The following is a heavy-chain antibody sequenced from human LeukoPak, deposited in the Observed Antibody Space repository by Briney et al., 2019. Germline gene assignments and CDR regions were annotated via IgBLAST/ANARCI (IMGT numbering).Heavy chain of an antibody. D-gene: IGHD4-17*01. V-gene: IGHV3-9*01. CDR2: ISWNSGSI. CDR3: AKSQDYGDYGNWFDP. Sequence: PGGSLRLSCAASGFTFNDCYMNWIRQAPGKGLEWVSGISWNSGSIGYADSVKGRFTISRDNAKNSLYLQMNSLRAEDTALYYCAKSQDYGDYGNWFDPWGQGTLVTVSS. CDR1: GFTFNDCY. J-gene: IGHJ5*02.